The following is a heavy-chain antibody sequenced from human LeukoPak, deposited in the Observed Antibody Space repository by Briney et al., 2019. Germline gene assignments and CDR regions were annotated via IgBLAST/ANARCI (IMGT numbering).Heavy chain of an antibody. V-gene: IGHV3-9*01. CDR1: GFTFDDYA. CDR3: AKAFSGSWYYYDSSGYYFDY. D-gene: IGHD3-22*01. J-gene: IGHJ4*02. Sequence: PGGSLRLSCAASGFTFDDYAMHWVRQAPGKGLEWVSGISWNSGSIGYADSVKGRFTISRDNAKNSLYLQMNSLRAEDTALYYCAKAFSGSWYYYDSSGYYFDYWGQGPLVTVSS. CDR2: ISWNSGSI.